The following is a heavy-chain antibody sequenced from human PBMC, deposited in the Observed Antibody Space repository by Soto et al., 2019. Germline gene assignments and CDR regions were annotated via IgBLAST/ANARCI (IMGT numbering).Heavy chain of an antibody. Sequence: ASVKVSCKASGYTFTSYGISWVRQAPGQGLEWMGGFDPEDGETIYAQKFQGRVTMTEDTSTDTAYMELSSLRSEDTAVYYCATYYYGSGTPDYWGQGTLVTVSS. D-gene: IGHD3-10*01. CDR1: GYTFTSYG. CDR3: ATYYYGSGTPDY. V-gene: IGHV1-24*01. CDR2: FDPEDGET. J-gene: IGHJ4*02.